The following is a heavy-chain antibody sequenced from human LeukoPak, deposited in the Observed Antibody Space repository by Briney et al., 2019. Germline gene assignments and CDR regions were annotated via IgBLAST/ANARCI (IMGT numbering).Heavy chain of an antibody. J-gene: IGHJ4*02. CDR3: ARRSDYFDY. Sequence: GGSLRLSCAASGFTFSTYTMNWVRQAPGKGLEWVSSISSTSSTIYYADSVKGRFTISRDNAKNSLYLQMNSLRDEDTAVYYCARRSDYFDYWGQGTLVTVSS. CDR1: GFTFSTYT. CDR2: ISSTSSTI. D-gene: IGHD3-3*01. V-gene: IGHV3-48*02.